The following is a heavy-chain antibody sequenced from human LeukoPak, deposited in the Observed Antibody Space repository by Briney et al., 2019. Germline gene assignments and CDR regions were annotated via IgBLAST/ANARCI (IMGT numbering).Heavy chain of an antibody. CDR2: IIPIFGTA. V-gene: IGHV1-69*13. CDR1: GGTFSSYA. CDR3: ARGADCSSTSCFPGLWNYYYYMDV. J-gene: IGHJ6*03. D-gene: IGHD2-2*01. Sequence: GASVKVSCKASGGTFSSYATSWVRQAPGQGLEWMGGIIPIFGTANYAQKFQGRVTITADESTSTAYMELSSLRSEDTAVYYCARGADCSSTSCFPGLWNYYYYMDVWGKGTTVTVSS.